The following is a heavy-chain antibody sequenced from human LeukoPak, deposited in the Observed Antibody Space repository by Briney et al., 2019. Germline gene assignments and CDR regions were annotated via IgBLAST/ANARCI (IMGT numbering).Heavy chain of an antibody. V-gene: IGHV3-9*03. CDR2: ISWNSGSK. Sequence: GGSLRLSCAASGFTFDDYAMHWVRQAPGKGLEWVSGISWNSGSKGYADSVKGRFTISRDNAKNSLYLQMNSLRAEDMALYYCARSIYGDYERRFDYWGQGTLVTVSS. CDR1: GFTFDDYA. D-gene: IGHD4-17*01. CDR3: ARSIYGDYERRFDY. J-gene: IGHJ4*02.